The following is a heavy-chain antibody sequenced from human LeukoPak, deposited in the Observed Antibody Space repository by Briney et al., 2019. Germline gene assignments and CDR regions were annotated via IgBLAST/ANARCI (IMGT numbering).Heavy chain of an antibody. Sequence: GGSLRLSCAASGFTFSNAWMSWVRQAPGKGLEWVGRIKSKTDGGTTNYAAPVKGRFTISRDDSKNTLYLQMNSLKTEDTAVYYCTTDSSLPEAFDIWGQGTMVTVSS. D-gene: IGHD2-2*01. V-gene: IGHV3-15*01. CDR3: TTDSSLPEAFDI. CDR2: IKSKTDGGTT. CDR1: GFTFSNAW. J-gene: IGHJ3*02.